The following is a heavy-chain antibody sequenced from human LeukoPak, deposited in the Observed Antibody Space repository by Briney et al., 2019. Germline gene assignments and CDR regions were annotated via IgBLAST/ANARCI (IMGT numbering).Heavy chain of an antibody. V-gene: IGHV3-21*03. CDR1: GFTFSSYW. D-gene: IGHD3-3*01. CDR3: ARDSFGVVIPSDAFDI. J-gene: IGHJ3*02. Sequence: PGGSLRLSCAASGFTFSSYWMTWVRQAPGKGLEWVSSISSSSSYIYYADSVKGRFTISRDNAKNSLYLQMNSLRAEDTAVYYCARDSFGVVIPSDAFDIWGQGTMVTVSS. CDR2: ISSSSSYI.